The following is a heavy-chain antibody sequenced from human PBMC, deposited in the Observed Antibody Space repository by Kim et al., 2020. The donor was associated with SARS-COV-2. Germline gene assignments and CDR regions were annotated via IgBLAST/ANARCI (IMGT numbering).Heavy chain of an antibody. CDR1: GFTFSNYA. D-gene: IGHD3-10*01. CDR3: AKALGGSGSYSPGY. J-gene: IGHJ4*02. CDR2: IWYDGSNK. V-gene: IGHV3-33*06. Sequence: GGSLRLSCAASGFTFSNYAVHWVRRAPGKGLEWVALIWYDGSNKYYADSVKGRFTISRDNSKNTLYLQMNSLRAEDTAVYYCAKALGGSGSYSPGYWGQGTLVTVSS.